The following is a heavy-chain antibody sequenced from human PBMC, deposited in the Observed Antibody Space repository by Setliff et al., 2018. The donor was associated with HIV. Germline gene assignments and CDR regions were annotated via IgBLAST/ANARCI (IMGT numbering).Heavy chain of an antibody. D-gene: IGHD3-22*01. CDR1: GFSFRSYA. V-gene: IGHV3-23*01. Sequence: LRLSCKASGFSFRSYAMSWVRQAPGKGLEWVSGITGSGGSTYYADSVKGRSTISRDNSGDTLYLHINSLRAEDTAVYYCAKASRGEYYDNSGFFVTYFDYWGQGKLVTVS. J-gene: IGHJ4*02. CDR2: ITGSGGST. CDR3: AKASRGEYYDNSGFFVTYFDY.